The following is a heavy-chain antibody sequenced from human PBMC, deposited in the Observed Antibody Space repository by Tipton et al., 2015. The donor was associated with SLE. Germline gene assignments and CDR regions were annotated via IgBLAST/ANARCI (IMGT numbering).Heavy chain of an antibody. J-gene: IGHJ5*02. CDR2: ITHSGRT. Sequence: TLSLTCAVYGGSFSGYSWTWIRQTPRKGLEWIGDITHSGRTNYNPSLESRVTLSVDKSKDQFSLKVGSVTAADTAVYYCARRAYTPKFEIRRLGPSNWFDPWGQGNLVTVSS. V-gene: IGHV4-34*01. CDR3: ARRAYTPKFEIRRLGPSNWFDP. CDR1: GGSFSGYS. D-gene: IGHD3-9*01.